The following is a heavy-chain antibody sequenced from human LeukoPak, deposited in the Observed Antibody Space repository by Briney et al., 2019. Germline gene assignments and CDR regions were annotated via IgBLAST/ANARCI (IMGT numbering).Heavy chain of an antibody. CDR2: IYPGDSDT. CDR3: ARLSDTTS. Sequence: GEPLKISCKGFGYTFSNFWIAWVRQMPGKGLEWVGSIYPGDSDTRYSPSFQGQVTISADKSLATASLLWSSLKASDTAMYFCARLSDTTSWGQGTLVTVSS. CDR1: GYTFSNFW. D-gene: IGHD5-18*01. J-gene: IGHJ5*02. V-gene: IGHV5-51*01.